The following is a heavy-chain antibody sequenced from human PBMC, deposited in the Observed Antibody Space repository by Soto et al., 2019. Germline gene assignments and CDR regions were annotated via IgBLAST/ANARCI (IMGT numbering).Heavy chain of an antibody. V-gene: IGHV3-23*01. CDR1: GFTFSSYS. CDR3: AKGYYDSSGYMSY. Sequence: QPXGCLRLSCAASGFTFSSYSMSWVRQAPGKGLEWVSAISVSGGSTYYADSVKGRFTISRDNSKNTLYLQMNSLRAEDTAVYYCAKGYYDSSGYMSYWGQGTLVTVSS. D-gene: IGHD3-22*01. CDR2: ISVSGGST. J-gene: IGHJ4*02.